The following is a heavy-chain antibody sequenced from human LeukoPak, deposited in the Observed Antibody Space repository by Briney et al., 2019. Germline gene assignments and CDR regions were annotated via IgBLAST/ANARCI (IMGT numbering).Heavy chain of an antibody. V-gene: IGHV3-72*01. CDR2: SRDKGNSYTT. Sequence: PGGSLRLSCAASGFTFSDHYIDWVRQAPGKGLEWVGRSRDKGNSYTTAYAASVRGRFTISRDNAKNSLYLQMNSLTAEDTAVYYCARVGQWLELDYWGQGTLVTVSS. CDR3: ARVGQWLELDY. CDR1: GFTFSDHY. J-gene: IGHJ4*02. D-gene: IGHD6-19*01.